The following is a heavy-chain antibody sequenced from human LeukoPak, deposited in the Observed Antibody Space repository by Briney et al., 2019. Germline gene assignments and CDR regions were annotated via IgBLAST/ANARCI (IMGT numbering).Heavy chain of an antibody. CDR2: ISHSGGT. CDR3: ARTLDTTGYFRNFDY. J-gene: IGHJ4*02. D-gene: IGHD3-9*01. Sequence: SETLSLTCAIYGGSFNGYYWNWIRQPPGKRLEWIGEISHSGGTNYNPSLKSRVTISGDTSKNQFSLTLYSVTAADTAVYYCARTLDTTGYFRNFDYWGQGTLVTVSS. V-gene: IGHV4-34*01. CDR1: GGSFNGYY.